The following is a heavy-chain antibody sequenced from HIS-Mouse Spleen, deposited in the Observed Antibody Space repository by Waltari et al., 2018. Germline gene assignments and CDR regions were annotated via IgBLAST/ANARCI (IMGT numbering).Heavy chain of an antibody. D-gene: IGHD2-8*01. J-gene: IGHJ4*02. CDR3: AKGGLMVYAIGDY. CDR2: IWYDGSNK. V-gene: IGHV3-33*06. CDR1: GFHFRSYG. Sequence: QVQLVESGGGVVQPGRSLRRSCAASGFHFRSYGLLWVRQAPGKGLEWVAVIWYDGSNKYYADSVKGRFTISRDNSKNTLYLQMNSLRAEDTAVYYCAKGGLMVYAIGDYWGQGTLVTVSS.